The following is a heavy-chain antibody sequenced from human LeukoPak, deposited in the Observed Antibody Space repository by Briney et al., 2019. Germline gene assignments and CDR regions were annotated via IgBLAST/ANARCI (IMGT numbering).Heavy chain of an antibody. Sequence: GGSLRLSCAPSGFTFSNCWVHWVRQAPGKGLVWVSRINCDGSSTRYADSVKGRFTTSRDNAKNTMFLHMKSLRVEDTAVYYCARDFDYGGGLWGQGTLVTVSS. V-gene: IGHV3-74*01. CDR2: INCDGSST. J-gene: IGHJ4*02. CDR1: GFTFSNCW. CDR3: ARDFDYGGGL. D-gene: IGHD4-23*01.